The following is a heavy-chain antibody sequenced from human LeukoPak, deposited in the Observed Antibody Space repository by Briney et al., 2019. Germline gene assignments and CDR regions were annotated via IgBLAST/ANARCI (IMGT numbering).Heavy chain of an antibody. CDR1: GFTFNNYA. Sequence: GGSLRLSCAASGFTFNNYAMSWVRQAPGKGLEWVSVISGSGSNTYYADSVKGRFTISRDNSENTLYLQMNSLRAEVTAIYYCAKSFDYDVLTGQDYWGQGTLVTISS. J-gene: IGHJ4*02. CDR3: AKSFDYDVLTGQDY. D-gene: IGHD3-9*01. CDR2: ISGSGSNT. V-gene: IGHV3-23*01.